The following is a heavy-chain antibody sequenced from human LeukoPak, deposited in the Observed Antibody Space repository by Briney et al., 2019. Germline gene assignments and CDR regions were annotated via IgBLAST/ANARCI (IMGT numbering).Heavy chain of an antibody. CDR1: EFTFSSYG. V-gene: IGHV3-33*01. Sequence: GGSLRLSCAPSEFTFSSYGMHWVRQAPGKGLEWVAVIWYDESKTYYAHSVKGRFTISRDNSKKTLYLQMNSLRAEDTAVYYCARDLRRYCSGGSCYSFDYWGQGTLVTVSS. CDR3: ARDLRRYCSGGSCYSFDY. CDR2: IWYDESKT. J-gene: IGHJ4*02. D-gene: IGHD2-15*01.